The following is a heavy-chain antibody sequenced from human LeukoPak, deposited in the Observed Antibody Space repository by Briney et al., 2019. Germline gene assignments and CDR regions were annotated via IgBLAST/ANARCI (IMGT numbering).Heavy chain of an antibody. CDR2: IIPIFGTA. Sequence: SVKVSCKASGGTFSSYAISWVRQAPGQGLEWMGGIIPIFGTANYAQKFQGRVTITADKSTSTAYMELSSLRSEDTAVYYCASGNIVVVPALYGMDVRGKGTTVTVSS. D-gene: IGHD2-2*01. J-gene: IGHJ6*04. CDR3: ASGNIVVVPALYGMDV. CDR1: GGTFSSYA. V-gene: IGHV1-69*06.